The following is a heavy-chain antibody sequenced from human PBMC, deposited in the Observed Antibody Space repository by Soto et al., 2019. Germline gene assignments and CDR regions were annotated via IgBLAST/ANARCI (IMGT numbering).Heavy chain of an antibody. CDR1: GGSFSGHY. D-gene: IGHD3-9*01. CDR2: INDRGSI. V-gene: IGHV4-34*01. Sequence: QVQLQQWGAGPLRPLETLSLTCGVSGGSFSGHYWAWIRQSPGKGLEWLGEINDRGSINYNPSLNSRVSISVDTSKNHYSLNLRSVTAADTAVYYCARESHDILTGPPWVWYFDLWGRGTLVTVSS. CDR3: ARESHDILTGPPWVWYFDL. J-gene: IGHJ2*01.